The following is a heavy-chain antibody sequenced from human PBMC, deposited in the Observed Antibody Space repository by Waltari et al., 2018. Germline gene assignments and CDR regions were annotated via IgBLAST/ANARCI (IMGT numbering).Heavy chain of an antibody. CDR1: GYTLTELS. J-gene: IGHJ4*02. D-gene: IGHD3-22*01. CDR2: FDPEDGET. Sequence: QVQLVQSGAEVKKPGASVKVSCKVSGYTLTELSMPWVRQAPGKGLEWMGGFDPEDGETIYAQKFQGRVTMTEDTSTDTAYMELSSLRSEDTAVYYCATWGKYYYDSSGYHEGYYFDYWGQGTLVTVSS. V-gene: IGHV1-24*01. CDR3: ATWGKYYYDSSGYHEGYYFDY.